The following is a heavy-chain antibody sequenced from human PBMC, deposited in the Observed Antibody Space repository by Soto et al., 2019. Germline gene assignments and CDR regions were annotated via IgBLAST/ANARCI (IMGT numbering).Heavy chain of an antibody. V-gene: IGHV1-18*01. Sequence: ASVKVAWKAAGYAFSTSCSSWVRQAPGQGLEWVGWIRPDNGNTKSAQRLQGRVTLTTDTSASTAYMELRSLTSDDTAMYYCARDTESNRYNDWGQGTLVTVPS. CDR3: ARDTESNRYND. J-gene: IGHJ1*01. CDR2: IRPDNGNT. D-gene: IGHD1-20*01. CDR1: GYAFSTSC.